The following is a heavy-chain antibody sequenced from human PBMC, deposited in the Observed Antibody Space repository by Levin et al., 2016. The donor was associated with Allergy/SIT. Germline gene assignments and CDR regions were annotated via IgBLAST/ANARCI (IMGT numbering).Heavy chain of an antibody. J-gene: IGHJ6*02. CDR3: AKDWGYCSGGSCYERGMDV. D-gene: IGHD2-15*01. V-gene: IGHV3-30*18. CDR2: ISYDGSNK. Sequence: GGSLRLSCAASGFTFSSYGMHWVRQAPGKGLEWVAVISYDGSNKYYADSVKGRFTISRDNSKNTLYLQMNSLRAEDTAVYYCAKDWGYCSGGSCYERGMDVWGQGTTVTVSS. CDR1: GFTFSSYG.